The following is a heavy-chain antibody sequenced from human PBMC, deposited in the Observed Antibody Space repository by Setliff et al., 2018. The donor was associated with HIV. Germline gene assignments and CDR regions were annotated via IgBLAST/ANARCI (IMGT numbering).Heavy chain of an antibody. CDR1: GGSFSAYY. V-gene: IGHV4-34*01. J-gene: IGHJ4*02. CDR2: INHSGST. Sequence: SETLSLTCAVYGGSFSAYYWTWIRQPPGKGLEWIGEINHSGSTNYNPSLKSRVTILGDTSKNQFSLKLSSVTAADTAVYYCARLYDFWTHFEAFDIWGQGTLVTVSS. D-gene: IGHD3-3*01. CDR3: ARLYDFWTHFEAFDI.